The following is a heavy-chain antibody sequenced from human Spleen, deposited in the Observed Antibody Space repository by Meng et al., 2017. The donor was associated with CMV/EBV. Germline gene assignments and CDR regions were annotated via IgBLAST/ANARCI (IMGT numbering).Heavy chain of an antibody. CDR3: ARSCNATSCPAN. Sequence: GGSLRLSCGVTGFTFSSYGMNWVRQAPGKGLEWVSYIDSGGITINYADSVRGRFTISRDNAKNSLYLQMSSLRAEDTAVYYCARSCNATSCPANWGQGTLVTVSS. V-gene: IGHV3-48*03. J-gene: IGHJ4*02. CDR2: IDSGGITI. D-gene: IGHD2/OR15-2a*01. CDR1: GFTFSSYG.